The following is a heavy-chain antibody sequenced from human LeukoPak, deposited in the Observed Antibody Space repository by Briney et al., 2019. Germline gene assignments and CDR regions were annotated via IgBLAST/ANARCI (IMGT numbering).Heavy chain of an antibody. Sequence: GGSLRLSCAASGFTFSSYAMHWVRQAPGKGLEWVALISYDGSNKYHADSVKGRFTISGDNAKNSLFLQMNSLRAEDTAVYYCARVLRYCSGGNCYSGGLGYMDVWGKGTTVTISS. J-gene: IGHJ6*03. CDR1: GFTFSSYA. V-gene: IGHV3-30*04. D-gene: IGHD2-15*01. CDR2: ISYDGSNK. CDR3: ARVLRYCSGGNCYSGGLGYMDV.